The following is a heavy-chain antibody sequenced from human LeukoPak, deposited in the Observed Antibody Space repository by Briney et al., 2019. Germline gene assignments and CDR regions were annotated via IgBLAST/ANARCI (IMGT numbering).Heavy chain of an antibody. V-gene: IGHV3-48*03. CDR3: ARGDYGDYVSPPNWFDP. D-gene: IGHD4-17*01. CDR1: GFTFSSYE. Sequence: PGGSLRPSCAASGFTFSSYEMNWVRQAPGKGLEWVSYISSSGSTIYYADSVKGRFTISRDNAKNSLYPQMNSLRAEDTAVYYCARGDYGDYVSPPNWFDPWGQGTLVTVSS. J-gene: IGHJ5*02. CDR2: ISSSGSTI.